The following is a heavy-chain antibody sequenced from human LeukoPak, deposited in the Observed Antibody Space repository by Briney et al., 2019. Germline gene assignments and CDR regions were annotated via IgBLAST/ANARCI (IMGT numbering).Heavy chain of an antibody. J-gene: IGHJ6*02. CDR1: GGSISSGDYY. CDR2: IYYSGST. CDR3: ARNPRFYYDRSYYGMDV. Sequence: PSQTLSLTCTVSGGSISSGDYYWSWIRQPPGKGLEWIGYIYYSGSTYYNPSLKSRVTISVDTSKNQFSLKLSSVTAADTAVYYCARNPRFYYDRSYYGMDVWGQGTTVTVSS. D-gene: IGHD3-22*01. V-gene: IGHV4-30-4*08.